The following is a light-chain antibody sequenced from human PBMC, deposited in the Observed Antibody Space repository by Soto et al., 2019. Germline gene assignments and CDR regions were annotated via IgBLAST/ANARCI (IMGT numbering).Light chain of an antibody. V-gene: IGKV3-11*01. CDR1: QSVSSY. CDR2: DSS. Sequence: EIVLTQSPATLSLSPGERATLSCRASQSVSSYLAGYQQKPGQAPRLLIYDSSNRATGIPARFSGSGSGTDFTLTISSLEAEDFAVYYCQQRSNWPPYTVGQGTKLEIK. CDR3: QQRSNWPPYT. J-gene: IGKJ2*01.